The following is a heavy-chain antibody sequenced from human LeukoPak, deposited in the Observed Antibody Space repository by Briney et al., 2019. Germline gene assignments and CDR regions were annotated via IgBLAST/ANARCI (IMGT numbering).Heavy chain of an antibody. D-gene: IGHD5-18*01. CDR3: AKGGYSYGHFDY. J-gene: IGHJ4*02. V-gene: IGHV3-23*01. CDR2: ISGSGGST. Sequence: GGSLRLSCAVSGFTFSSYAMSWVRQAPGKGLEWVSAISGSGGSTYYADSVKGRFTISRDNSKNTLYLQMNSLRAEDTAVYYCAKGGYSYGHFDYWGQGTLVTVSS. CDR1: GFTFSSYA.